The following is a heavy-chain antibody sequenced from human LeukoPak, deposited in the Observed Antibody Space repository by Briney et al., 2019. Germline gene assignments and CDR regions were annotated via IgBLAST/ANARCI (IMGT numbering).Heavy chain of an antibody. CDR3: ARGRTSNDYGGNWGFFDY. J-gene: IGHJ4*02. D-gene: IGHD4-23*01. V-gene: IGHV4-34*01. CDR2: INHSGST. Sequence: SETLSLTCIVSGGSISSNYWSWIRQPPGKGLEWIGEINHSGSTNYNPSLKSRVTISVDTSKNQFSLKLSSVTAADTAVYYCARGRTSNDYGGNWGFFDYWGQGTLVTVSS. CDR1: GGSISSNY.